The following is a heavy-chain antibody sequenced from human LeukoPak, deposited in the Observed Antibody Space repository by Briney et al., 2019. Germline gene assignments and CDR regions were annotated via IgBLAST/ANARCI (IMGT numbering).Heavy chain of an antibody. CDR3: AKASSWRGYFDY. Sequence: GGSLRLSCAASELTFNSNAMSWVRQAPGKGLEWVSAVSGSGGSTYYADSVKGRFTISRDNSKNTLYLQMNSLRAEDTAVYYCAKASSWRGYFDYWGQGTLVTVSS. CDR1: ELTFNSNA. V-gene: IGHV3-23*01. CDR2: VSGSGGST. J-gene: IGHJ4*02. D-gene: IGHD6-13*01.